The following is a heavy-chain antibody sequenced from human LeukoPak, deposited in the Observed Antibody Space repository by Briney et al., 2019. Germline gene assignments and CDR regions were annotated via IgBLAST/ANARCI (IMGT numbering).Heavy chain of an antibody. D-gene: IGHD2-2*01. V-gene: IGHV1-18*01. J-gene: IGHJ3*02. CDR3: ARDSSYEAFDI. CDR1: GYIFTSNG. Sequence: ASVKVSCKASGYIFTSNGITWVRQAPGQGLEWMGWISPYNGNTNFAQKFQGRVTMTTDTSTSTAYMELRSLRSDDTAVYYCARDSSYEAFDIWGQGTMVTVSS. CDR2: ISPYNGNT.